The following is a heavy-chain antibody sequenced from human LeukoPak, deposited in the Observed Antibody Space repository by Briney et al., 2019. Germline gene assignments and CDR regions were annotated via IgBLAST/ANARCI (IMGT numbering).Heavy chain of an antibody. CDR2: FDPEDGET. Sequence: ASVKVSCKVSGYTLTELSMHGVRQAPGKGLEWMGGFDPEDGETIYAQKFQGRVTMTEDTSTNTAYMELSSLRSEDTAVYYCATSIVGPTTDAFDIWGQGTMVTVSS. CDR3: ATSIVGPTTDAFDI. V-gene: IGHV1-24*01. CDR1: GYTLTELS. D-gene: IGHD1-26*01. J-gene: IGHJ3*02.